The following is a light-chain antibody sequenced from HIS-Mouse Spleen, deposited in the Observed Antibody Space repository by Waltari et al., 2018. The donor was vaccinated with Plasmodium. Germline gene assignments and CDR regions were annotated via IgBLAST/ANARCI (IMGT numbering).Light chain of an antibody. Sequence: QSALTQPRSVSGSPGQSVTISCTGTSSDVGGYNYVSWYKQHPGKAPKLMIYDVSKRPSVVPDSFSGSKAGNTASLTISGRQAEDEADYCCCSYAGSYTYVFGTGTKVTVL. CDR2: DVS. CDR1: SSDVGGYNY. CDR3: CSYAGSYTYV. J-gene: IGLJ1*01. V-gene: IGLV2-11*01.